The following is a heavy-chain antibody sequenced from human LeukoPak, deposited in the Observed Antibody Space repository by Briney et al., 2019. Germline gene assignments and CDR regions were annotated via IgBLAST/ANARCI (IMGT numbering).Heavy chain of an antibody. Sequence: TSETLSLTCTVSGGSISNYYWGWIRQPPGKGLEWFGSIHYSGSTYYNPSLKSRVTISVDTSKNQFSLKLSSVTAADTAVYYCARRRVLLYFDWLNIRLLWFDPWGQGTLVTVSS. CDR3: ARRRVLLYFDWLNIRLLWFDP. CDR1: GGSISNYY. V-gene: IGHV4-39*07. J-gene: IGHJ5*02. D-gene: IGHD3-9*01. CDR2: IHYSGST.